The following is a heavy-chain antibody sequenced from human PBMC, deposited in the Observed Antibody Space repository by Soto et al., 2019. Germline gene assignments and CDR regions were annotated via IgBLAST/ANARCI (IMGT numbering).Heavy chain of an antibody. CDR3: AREPYFAESYYYGTDG. Sequence: GGSLRLSCAASGFTFSSYAMHWVRQAPGKGLEWVAVISYDGSNKYYADSVKGRFTISRDNSKNTLYLQMNSLRAEDTAVYYCAREPYFAESYYYGTDGWGQGTTVPVS. J-gene: IGHJ6*02. CDR1: GFTFSSYA. CDR2: ISYDGSNK. D-gene: IGHD3-10*01. V-gene: IGHV3-30-3*01.